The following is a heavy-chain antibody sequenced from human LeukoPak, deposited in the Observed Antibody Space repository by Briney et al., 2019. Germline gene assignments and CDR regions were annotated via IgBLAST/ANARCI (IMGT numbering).Heavy chain of an antibody. V-gene: IGHV1-46*01. CDR3: ARDNRVTIFGVVIPHGP. D-gene: IGHD3-3*01. Sequence: ASVKVSCKASGYTFTSYYMHWVRQAPGQGLERMGIINPSGGSTSYAQKFQGRVTMTRDTSTSTVHMELRSLRSDDTAVYYCARDNRVTIFGVVIPHGPWGQGTLVTVSS. CDR2: INPSGGST. CDR1: GYTFTSYY. J-gene: IGHJ5*02.